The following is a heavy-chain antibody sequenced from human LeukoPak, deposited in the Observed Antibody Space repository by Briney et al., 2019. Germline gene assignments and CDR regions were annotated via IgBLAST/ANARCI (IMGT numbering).Heavy chain of an antibody. Sequence: PGGSLRLSCAASGFTFSSYAMSWVRQAPGKGLEWVSAISGSGGSTYYADSVKGRFTISRDNAKNSLYLQMNSLRAEDTAVYYCARDSLGYCSSTSCSQPYWGQGTLVTVSS. J-gene: IGHJ4*02. D-gene: IGHD2-2*01. CDR1: GFTFSSYA. CDR3: ARDSLGYCSSTSCSQPY. CDR2: ISGSGGST. V-gene: IGHV3-23*01.